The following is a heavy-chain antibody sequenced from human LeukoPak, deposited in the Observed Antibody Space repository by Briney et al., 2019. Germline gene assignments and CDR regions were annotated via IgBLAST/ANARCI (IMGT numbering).Heavy chain of an antibody. J-gene: IGHJ4*02. Sequence: SETLSLTCAVYGGSFSGYYWSWLRQPPGKGLEWIGEINHSGSTNYNPSLKSRVTISVDTSKNQFSLKLSSVTAADMAVYYCAKGRRRYQKDSFDYWGQGTLVTVSS. CDR3: AKGRRRYQKDSFDY. CDR1: GGSFSGYY. D-gene: IGHD1-26*01. CDR2: INHSGST. V-gene: IGHV4-34*01.